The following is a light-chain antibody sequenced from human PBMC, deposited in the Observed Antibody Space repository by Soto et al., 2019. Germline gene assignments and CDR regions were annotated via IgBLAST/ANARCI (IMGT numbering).Light chain of an antibody. CDR3: QQSYSTPRAWT. J-gene: IGKJ1*01. Sequence: DIQMTQSPSSLSASVGDRVTITCRASQSISSYLNWYQQKPGKAPKLLIYAASSLQSGVPSRFSGSGSGTDFTLTISSLQHEDFATYYCQQSYSTPRAWTFGQGTKVEIK. CDR1: QSISSY. V-gene: IGKV1-39*01. CDR2: AAS.